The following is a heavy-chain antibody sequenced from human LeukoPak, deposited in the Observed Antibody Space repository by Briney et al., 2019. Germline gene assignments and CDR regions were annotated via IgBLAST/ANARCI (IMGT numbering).Heavy chain of an antibody. V-gene: IGHV3-23*01. CDR2: ISGRGGST. CDR3: AKVLRYQLLGSLDY. J-gene: IGHJ4*02. Sequence: GGSLRLSCAASGFTFSSYAMSWVRQAPGKGLEWVSPISGRGGSTYYADSVKGRFTISRDNSKNTLYLQMNSLRAEDTAVYYCAKVLRYQLLGSLDYWGQGTLVTVSS. D-gene: IGHD2-2*01. CDR1: GFTFSSYA.